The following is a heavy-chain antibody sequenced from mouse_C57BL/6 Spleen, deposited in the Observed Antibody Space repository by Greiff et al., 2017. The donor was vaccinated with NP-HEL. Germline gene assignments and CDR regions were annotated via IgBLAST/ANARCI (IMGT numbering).Heavy chain of an antibody. V-gene: IGHV1-80*01. Sequence: VNVVESGAELVKPGASVKISCKASGFALSSYWMNWVKQRPGKGLEWIGQIYPGDGDTNYNGKFKGKATLTADKSSSTAYMQLSSLTSEDSAVYVCARGDDYAFAYWGQGTLVTVSA. CDR1: GFALSSYW. J-gene: IGHJ3*01. D-gene: IGHD2-4*01. CDR2: IYPGDGDT. CDR3: ARGDDYAFAY.